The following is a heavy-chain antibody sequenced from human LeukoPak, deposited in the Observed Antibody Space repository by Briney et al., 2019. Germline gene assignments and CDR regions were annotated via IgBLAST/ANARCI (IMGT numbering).Heavy chain of an antibody. D-gene: IGHD1-14*01. CDR3: ARARIGMDPYYYYYMDV. J-gene: IGHJ6*03. CDR2: IIPIFGTA. Sequence: GASVNVSCKASGGTFSSYAISWVRQAPGQGLEWMGGIIPIFGTANYAQKFQGRVTITTDESTSTAYMELSSLRSEATAVYYCARARIGMDPYYYYYMDVWGKGATVTVSS. V-gene: IGHV1-69*05. CDR1: GGTFSSYA.